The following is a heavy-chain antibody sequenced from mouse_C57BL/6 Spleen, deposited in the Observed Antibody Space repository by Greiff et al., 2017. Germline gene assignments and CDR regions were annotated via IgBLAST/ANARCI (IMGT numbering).Heavy chain of an antibody. V-gene: IGHV5-9*01. Sequence: DVQLQESGGGLVKPGGSLKLSCAASGFTFSSYTMSWVRQTPEKRLEWVATISGGGGNTYYPDSVKGRFTISRDNAKNTLYLQMSSLRSEDTALYYCARPYYGSSPWSVWGTGTTVTVSS. J-gene: IGHJ1*03. CDR2: ISGGGGNT. CDR3: ARPYYGSSPWSV. D-gene: IGHD1-1*01. CDR1: GFTFSSYT.